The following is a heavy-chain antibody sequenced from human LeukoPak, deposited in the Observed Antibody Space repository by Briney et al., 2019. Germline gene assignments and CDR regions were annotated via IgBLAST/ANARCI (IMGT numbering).Heavy chain of an antibody. CDR2: ISYDGSNK. CDR3: AKDRGQQPILDAFDI. J-gene: IGHJ3*02. V-gene: IGHV3-30*18. Sequence: PGKSLRLSCAASGFTFSSYGMHWVRQAPGKGLEWVAVISYDGSNKYYADSVKGRFTISRDNSKNTLYLQMNSLRAEDTAVYYCAKDRGQQPILDAFDIWGQGTMVTVSS. CDR1: GFTFSSYG. D-gene: IGHD6-13*01.